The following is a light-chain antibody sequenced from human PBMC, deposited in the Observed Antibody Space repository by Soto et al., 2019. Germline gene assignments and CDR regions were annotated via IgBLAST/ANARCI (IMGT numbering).Light chain of an antibody. CDR1: SSDVGAYDY. CDR2: EVA. J-gene: IGLJ3*02. V-gene: IGLV2-14*01. Sequence: QSALTQPASVSGSPGQSITISCSGSSSDVGAYDYVSWYQQHPGKAPEVLIYEVAKRPSGVSKRLSGSKSGNRASLTISGLQAEDEAYYFCCSYISRNTRLFGGGTKLTVL. CDR3: CSYISRNTRL.